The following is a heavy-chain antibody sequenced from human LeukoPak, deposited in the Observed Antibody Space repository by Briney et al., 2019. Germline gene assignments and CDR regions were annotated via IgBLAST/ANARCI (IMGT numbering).Heavy chain of an antibody. J-gene: IGHJ4*02. Sequence: GASVKVSCKASGYTFTSYYMHWVRQAPGQGLEWMGIINPSGGSTSYAQKLQGRVTMTTDTSTSTAYMELRSLRSDDTAVYYCARDSLSIVVVPAADYWGQGTLVTVSS. V-gene: IGHV1-46*01. CDR1: GYTFTSYY. CDR2: INPSGGST. D-gene: IGHD2-2*01. CDR3: ARDSLSIVVVPAADY.